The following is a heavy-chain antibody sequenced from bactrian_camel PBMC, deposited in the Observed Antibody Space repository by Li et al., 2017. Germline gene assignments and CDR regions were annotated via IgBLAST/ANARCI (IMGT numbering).Heavy chain of an antibody. Sequence: LVESGGGSVDAGGSLRLSRTASGYTDRTTCMAWFRQASGKEREGVAAIATDGGVAYVADSVKGRFDISQDNALKTVFLQMNSLTPEDTATYYCAAADGRYCNGAEWKDVDKFYYWGQGTQVTVS. CDR2: IATDGGVA. D-gene: IGHD2*01. CDR1: GYTDRTTC. CDR3: AAADGRYCNGAEWKDVDKFYY. J-gene: IGHJ4*01. V-gene: IGHV3S25*01.